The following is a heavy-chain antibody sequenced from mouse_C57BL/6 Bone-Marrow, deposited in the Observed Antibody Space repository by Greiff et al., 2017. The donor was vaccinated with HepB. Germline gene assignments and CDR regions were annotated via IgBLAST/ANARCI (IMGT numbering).Heavy chain of an antibody. Sequence: VQLQQSGAELVRPGASVKLSCTASGFNIKDYYMHWVKQRPEQGLEWIGRIDPEDGDTEYAPKFQGKATMTADTSSNTAYLQLSSLTSEDTAVYYCTTPYYSNYAWYFDVWGTGTTVTVSS. J-gene: IGHJ1*03. CDR3: TTPYYSNYAWYFDV. CDR1: GFNIKDYY. D-gene: IGHD2-5*01. V-gene: IGHV14-1*01. CDR2: IDPEDGDT.